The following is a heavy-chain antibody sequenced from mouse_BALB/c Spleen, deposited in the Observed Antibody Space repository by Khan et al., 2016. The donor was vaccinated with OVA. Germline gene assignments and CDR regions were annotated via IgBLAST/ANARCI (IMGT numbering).Heavy chain of an antibody. CDR1: GDSITSGY. J-gene: IGHJ3*01. Sequence: EVQLQESGPSLVKPSQTLSLTCSVTGDSITSGYWCWIRKSPGNKLEYMGYIIYCASNYYNPSLISRIFITRHTSQNKHYLQLNHVTTRDTATYSCARSTYRYACTYWGQGTLVTVSA. CDR2: IIYCASN. D-gene: IGHD2-14*01. V-gene: IGHV3-8*02. CDR3: ARSTYRYACTY.